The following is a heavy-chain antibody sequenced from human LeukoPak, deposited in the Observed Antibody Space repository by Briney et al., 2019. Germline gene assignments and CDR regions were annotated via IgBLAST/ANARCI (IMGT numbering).Heavy chain of an antibody. CDR2: ISWNSGII. Sequence: SLRLSCAASGFTFNDHAMHWVRQVPGKGLEWVSGISWNSGIIDYSDSMKGRFTISRDNAKNSLYLQMNSLRAEDTALYYCARDISVGAPRSFDFWGQGTLVTVSS. CDR3: ARDISVGAPRSFDF. J-gene: IGHJ4*02. V-gene: IGHV3-9*01. D-gene: IGHD1-26*01. CDR1: GFTFNDHA.